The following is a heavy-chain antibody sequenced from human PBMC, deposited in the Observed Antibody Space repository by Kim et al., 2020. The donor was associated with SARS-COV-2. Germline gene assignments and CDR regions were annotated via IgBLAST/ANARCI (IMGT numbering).Heavy chain of an antibody. V-gene: IGHV3-30*01. J-gene: IGHJ4*02. CDR3: ARGDSYGAPFDY. D-gene: IGHD5-18*01. Sequence: YYADPVKGRFTISRDNSKNTLYLQMNSLRAEDTAVYYCARGDSYGAPFDYWGQGTLVTVSS.